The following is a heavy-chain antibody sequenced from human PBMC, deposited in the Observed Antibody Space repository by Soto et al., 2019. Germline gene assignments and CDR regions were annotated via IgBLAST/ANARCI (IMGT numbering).Heavy chain of an antibody. CDR2: VGGSGGST. CDR1: GFTFSSYA. J-gene: IGHJ4*02. V-gene: IGHV3-23*01. CDR3: ARRGPGTYFDY. D-gene: IGHD6-13*01. Sequence: EVQLLESGGGLVQPGGSLRLSCAASGFTFSSYAMRWVRQAPGKGLEWVSAVGGSGGSTYYADSVKGRFTISRDNSKNTLYLQMNSLRAEDTAVYYCARRGPGTYFDYWRQGTLVTVSS.